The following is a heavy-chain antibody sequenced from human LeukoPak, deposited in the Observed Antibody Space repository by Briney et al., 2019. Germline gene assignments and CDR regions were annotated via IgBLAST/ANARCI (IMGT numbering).Heavy chain of an antibody. D-gene: IGHD1-26*01. Sequence: GGSLRLSCAASRFTFINYAMSWVRQAPGKGLEWVSAIRGSGSRTYYADSVKGRFTISRDNSNNTLYLQMNSLRVEDTAVYYCAKAGGATYYYYYHMDVWGKGTTVTVSS. CDR2: IRGSGSRT. J-gene: IGHJ6*03. V-gene: IGHV3-23*01. CDR3: AKAGGATYYYYYHMDV. CDR1: RFTFINYA.